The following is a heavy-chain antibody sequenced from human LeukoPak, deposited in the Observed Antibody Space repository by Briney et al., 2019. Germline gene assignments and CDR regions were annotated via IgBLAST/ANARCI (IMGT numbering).Heavy chain of an antibody. CDR3: ARPFYYMDV. CDR1: GGSISSYY. J-gene: IGHJ6*03. V-gene: IGHV4-59*12. Sequence: ASETLSLTCTVSGGSISSYYWSWIRQPPGKGLEWIGYIYYSGSTNYNPSLKSRVTISVDTSKNQFSLKLSSVTAADTAVYYCARPFYYMDVWGKGTTVTVSS. CDR2: IYYSGST.